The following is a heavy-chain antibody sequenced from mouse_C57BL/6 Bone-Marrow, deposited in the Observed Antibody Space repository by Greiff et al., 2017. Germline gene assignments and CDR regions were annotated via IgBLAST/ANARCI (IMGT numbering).Heavy chain of an antibody. CDR2: IHPSDSDT. V-gene: IGHV1-74*01. Sequence: QVQLQQPGAELVKPGASVKVSCKASGYTFTSYWMHWVKQRPGQGLEWIGRIHPSDSDTNYNQKFKGKATLTVDKSSSTAYVQLSSLTSEDSAVYYCAIFVTTVVAPALDVWGTGTTVTVSS. CDR3: AIFVTTVVAPALDV. CDR1: GYTFTSYW. J-gene: IGHJ1*03. D-gene: IGHD1-1*01.